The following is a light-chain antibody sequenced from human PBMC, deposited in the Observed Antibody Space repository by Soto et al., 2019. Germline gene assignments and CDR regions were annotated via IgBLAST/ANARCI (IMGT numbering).Light chain of an antibody. CDR2: GAS. Sequence: EIVMTQSPATLSVSPGERATLSCRASQSVSSDLAWYQHKPGQAPRLLIYGASTRATGIPARFSGRGSGTEFTLTISSLQSVDFAVYYCQQYDNWPQTFGQRTKVEIK. J-gene: IGKJ1*01. V-gene: IGKV3-15*01. CDR3: QQYDNWPQT. CDR1: QSVSSD.